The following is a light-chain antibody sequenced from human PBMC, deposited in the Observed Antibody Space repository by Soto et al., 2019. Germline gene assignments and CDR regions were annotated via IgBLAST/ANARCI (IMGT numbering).Light chain of an antibody. Sequence: QSALTQPPSVSGAPGQGVTISCTGSSSNIGAGYDVHWYQQLPGTAPKLLIYANTNRPSGVPDRLSGSKSATSASLAITGLQAEDEADYYCQSYDSSLSAWVFGGGTKVTVL. CDR2: ANT. V-gene: IGLV1-40*01. CDR3: QSYDSSLSAWV. J-gene: IGLJ3*02. CDR1: SSNIGAGYD.